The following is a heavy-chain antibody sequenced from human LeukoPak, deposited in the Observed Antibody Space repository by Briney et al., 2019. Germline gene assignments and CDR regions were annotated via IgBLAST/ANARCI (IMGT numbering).Heavy chain of an antibody. J-gene: IGHJ6*03. Sequence: SQTLSLTCTVSGGSISSGSYYWSWIRQPAGRGLEWIGRIYTSGSTNYNPSLKSRVTISVDTSKNQFSLKLSSVTAADTAVYYCARDFWRGGYSYGLRYYYMDVWGKGTTVTVSS. CDR1: GGSISSGSYY. CDR2: IYTSGST. CDR3: ARDFWRGGYSYGLRYYYMDV. V-gene: IGHV4-61*02. D-gene: IGHD5-18*01.